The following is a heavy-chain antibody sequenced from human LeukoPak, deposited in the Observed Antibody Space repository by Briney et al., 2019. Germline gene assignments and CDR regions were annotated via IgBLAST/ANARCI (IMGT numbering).Heavy chain of an antibody. V-gene: IGHV1-69*13. J-gene: IGHJ5*02. D-gene: IGHD2-2*01. CDR3: AREEVYCSSTSCYFP. CDR2: IIPIFGTA. CDR1: GGTFSSYA. Sequence: SVKVSCKASGGTFSSYAISWVRQAPGQGLEWMGGIIPIFGTANYAQKFQGRATITADESTSTAYMELSSLRSEDTAVYYCAREEVYCSSTSCYFPWGQGALVTVSS.